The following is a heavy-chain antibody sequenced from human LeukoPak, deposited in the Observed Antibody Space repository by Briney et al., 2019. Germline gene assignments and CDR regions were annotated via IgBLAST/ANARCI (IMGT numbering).Heavy chain of an antibody. J-gene: IGHJ4*02. D-gene: IGHD1-26*01. CDR2: VYYTGST. V-gene: IGHV4-59*01. CDR3: AMSGNYYYFDY. CDR1: GGSISSYY. Sequence: PSETLSLTCTVSGGSISSYYWSWIRQPPGKGLEWIGYVYYTGSTNYNPSLKSRVTISVDSSKIQFSLKLSSVTAVDTAVYYCAMSGNYYYFDYWGQGTLVTVSS.